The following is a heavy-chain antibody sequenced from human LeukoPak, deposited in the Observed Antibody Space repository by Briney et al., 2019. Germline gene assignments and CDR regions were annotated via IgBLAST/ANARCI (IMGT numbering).Heavy chain of an antibody. J-gene: IGHJ5*02. CDR2: IYYSGST. V-gene: IGHV4-39*07. CDR3: ARDGLSWFDP. Sequence: SETLSLTCTVSGGSISSSSYYWGWIRQPPGKGLEWIGSIYYSGSTYYNPSLKSRVTISVDTSKNQFSLKLSSVTAADTAVYYCARDGLSWFDPWGQGTLVTVSS. CDR1: GGSISSSSYY.